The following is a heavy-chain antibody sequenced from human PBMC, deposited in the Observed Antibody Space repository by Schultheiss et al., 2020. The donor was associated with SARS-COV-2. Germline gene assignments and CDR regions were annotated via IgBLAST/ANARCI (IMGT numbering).Heavy chain of an antibody. D-gene: IGHD6-13*01. CDR3: ARDLGAAAASNDAFDI. V-gene: IGHV3-33*08. Sequence: GESLKISCAASGFTFSSYEMNWVRQAPGKGLEWVAVIWYDGSNKYYADSVKGRFTISRDNSKNTLYLQMNSLRAEDTAVYYCARDLGAAAASNDAFDIWGQGTMVTVSS. CDR1: GFTFSSYE. CDR2: IWYDGSNK. J-gene: IGHJ3*02.